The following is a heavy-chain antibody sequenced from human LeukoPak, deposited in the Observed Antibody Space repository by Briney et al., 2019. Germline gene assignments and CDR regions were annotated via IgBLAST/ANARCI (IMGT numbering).Heavy chain of an antibody. Sequence: GGFLRLSCAASGFTFSSYGMHWVRQAPGKGLEWVAVISYDGSNKYYADSVKGRFTISRDNSKNTLYLQMNSLRAEDTAVYYCAKDRPDNWNKLDPWGQGTLVTVSS. J-gene: IGHJ5*02. CDR3: AKDRPDNWNKLDP. CDR2: ISYDGSNK. CDR1: GFTFSSYG. D-gene: IGHD1/OR15-1a*01. V-gene: IGHV3-30*18.